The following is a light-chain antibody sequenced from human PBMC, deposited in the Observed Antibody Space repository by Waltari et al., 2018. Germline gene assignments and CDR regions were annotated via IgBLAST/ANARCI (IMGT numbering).Light chain of an antibody. J-gene: IGKJ1*01. V-gene: IGKV4-1*01. CDR2: WAS. Sequence: DIVMTQSPDSLAVSLGERATINCQSRQSVLYTSNNKNYLAWYQQKPGQPPKLLISWASTRESGVPDRFSGSGSGTDFTLTISSLQAEDVAVYHCQQYYNTPPTFGQGTKVEIK. CDR1: QSVLYTSNNKNY. CDR3: QQYYNTPPT.